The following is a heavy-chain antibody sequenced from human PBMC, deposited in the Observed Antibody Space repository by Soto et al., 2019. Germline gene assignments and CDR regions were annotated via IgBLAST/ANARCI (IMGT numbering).Heavy chain of an antibody. CDR2: ISYDGSNK. CDR1: GFTFSSYA. J-gene: IGHJ6*02. V-gene: IGHV3-30-3*01. D-gene: IGHD5-12*01. CDR3: ATLGSPVDIVAPTLSYYYYYGMDV. Sequence: PGGSLRLSCAASGFTFSSYAMHWVRQAPGKELEWVAVISYDGSNKYYADSVKGRFTISRDNSKNTLYLQMNSLRAEDTAVYYCATLGSPVDIVAPTLSYYYYYGMDVWGQGTTVTVSS.